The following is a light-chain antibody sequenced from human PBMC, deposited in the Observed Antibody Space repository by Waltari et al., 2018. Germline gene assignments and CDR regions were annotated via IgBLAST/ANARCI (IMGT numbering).Light chain of an antibody. CDR3: QTGGHGTWV. J-gene: IGLJ3*02. V-gene: IGLV4-69*01. CDR2: VNSDGSH. Sequence: QLVLPQSPSASASLGASVKPTCTLSSGHSSTLIAWHQQQPEKGPRYLMKVNSDGSHSKGDEIPDRFSGSSSGPERYLTISSVQSEDEADYYCQTGGHGTWVFGGGTKLTVL. CDR1: SGHSSTL.